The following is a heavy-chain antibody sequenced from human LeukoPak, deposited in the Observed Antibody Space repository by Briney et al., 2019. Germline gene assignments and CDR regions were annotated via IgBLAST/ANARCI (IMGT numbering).Heavy chain of an antibody. J-gene: IGHJ5*02. Sequence: ASVKVSCKASGYTFTSYAMNWVRQAPGQGLEWMGRINPNSGGTNYAQKFQGRVTMTRDTSISTAYMELSRLRSDDTAVYYCARVYYCGGDCLSYYPWGQETLVTVSS. CDR3: ARVYYCGGDCLSYYP. V-gene: IGHV1-2*06. CDR1: GYTFTSYA. CDR2: INPNSGGT. D-gene: IGHD2-21*02.